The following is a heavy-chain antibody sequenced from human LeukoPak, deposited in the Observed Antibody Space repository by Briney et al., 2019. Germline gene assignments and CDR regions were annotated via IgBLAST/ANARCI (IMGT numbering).Heavy chain of an antibody. J-gene: IGHJ3*02. CDR3: ASPLRFLEWLDGAFDI. CDR1: GGTFSSYA. V-gene: IGHV1-69*13. CDR2: IIPIFGTA. Sequence: SVKVSCKASGGTFSSYAISWVRQAPGQGLEWMGGIIPIFGTANYAQKFQGRVTITADESTSTAYMELSSLRSEDTAVYYCASPLRFLEWLDGAFDIWGQGTMVTVS. D-gene: IGHD3-3*01.